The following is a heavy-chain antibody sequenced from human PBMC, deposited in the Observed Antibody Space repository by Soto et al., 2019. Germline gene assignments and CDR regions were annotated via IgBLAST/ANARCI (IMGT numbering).Heavy chain of an antibody. D-gene: IGHD6-13*01. V-gene: IGHV1-69*02. CDR2: IIPILGIA. CDR1: GGTFSSYT. J-gene: IGHJ3*02. Sequence: SVKVSCKASGGTFSSYTISWVRQAPGQGLEWMGRIIPILGIANYAQKFQGRVTITADKSTSTAYMELSSLRSEDTAVYYCARAPSASSWYHDAFDIWGQGTMVTVSS. CDR3: ARAPSASSWYHDAFDI.